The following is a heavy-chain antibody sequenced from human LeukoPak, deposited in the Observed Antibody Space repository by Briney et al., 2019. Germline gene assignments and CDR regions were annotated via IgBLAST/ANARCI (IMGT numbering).Heavy chain of an antibody. D-gene: IGHD6-13*01. CDR3: ARENPGIAAAGTSDY. V-gene: IGHV1-18*01. CDR1: GYTFTSYG. J-gene: IGHJ4*02. CDR2: ISAYNGNT. Sequence: ASVKVSCKASGYTFTSYGISWVRQAPGQGLEWMGWISAYNGNTNYAQKLQGRVTMTTDTSTSTAYMELRSLRSDDTAVYYCARENPGIAAAGTSDYWGQGTLVTVSS.